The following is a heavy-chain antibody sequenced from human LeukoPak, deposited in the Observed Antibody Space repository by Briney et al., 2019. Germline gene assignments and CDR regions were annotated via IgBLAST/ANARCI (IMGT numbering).Heavy chain of an antibody. CDR3: AKEVVTAIDY. J-gene: IGHJ4*02. CDR1: GFTFRNYA. CDR2: ISYDGSNK. D-gene: IGHD2-21*02. V-gene: IGHV3-30*18. Sequence: PGGSLRLSCAASGFTFRNYAMSWVRQAPGKGLEWVAVISYDGSNKYYADSVKGRFTISRDNSKNTLYLQMNSLRAEDTAVYYCAKEVVTAIDYWGQGTLVTVSS.